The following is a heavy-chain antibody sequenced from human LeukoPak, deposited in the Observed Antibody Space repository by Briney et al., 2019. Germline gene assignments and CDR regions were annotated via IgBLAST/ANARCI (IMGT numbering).Heavy chain of an antibody. CDR3: ARDVWPRDY. CDR2: IYYSGST. V-gene: IGHV4-61*01. CDR1: GGSVSSGSYY. J-gene: IGHJ4*02. D-gene: IGHD3-16*01. Sequence: SETLSLTCTVSGGSVSSGSYYWSWIRQPPGKGLEWIGYIYYSGSTNYNPSLKSRVTISVDTSKNQFSLKLSSVTAADTAVYYCARDVWPRDYWGPGTLVTVSS.